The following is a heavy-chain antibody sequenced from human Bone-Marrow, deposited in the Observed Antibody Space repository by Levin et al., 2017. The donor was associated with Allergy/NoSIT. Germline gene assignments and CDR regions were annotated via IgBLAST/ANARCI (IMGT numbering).Heavy chain of an antibody. D-gene: IGHD3-22*01. CDR3: ARDPAGYDSSGYYSRVAFDM. V-gene: IGHV3-21*06. CDR1: GFTFSSYS. J-gene: IGHJ3*02. CDR2: ISSDNDYI. Sequence: SCAASGFTFSSYSMNWVRQAPGKELEWVSSISSDNDYIYYADSVKGRFTISRDNAKNSLYLQMNSLRAEDTAVYYCARDPAGYDSSGYYSRVAFDMWGQGTMVTVSS.